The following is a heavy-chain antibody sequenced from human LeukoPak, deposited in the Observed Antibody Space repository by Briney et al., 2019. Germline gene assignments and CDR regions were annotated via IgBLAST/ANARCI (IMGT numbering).Heavy chain of an antibody. D-gene: IGHD4-23*01. CDR3: ARSNEHGRSVVSGKFDY. Sequence: GGSLRLSCVASGFTFSSFAMSWVRQAPGKGLEWVSAISGSGGGTYYADSVKGRFTISRDNSKNTLYLQMNRQRVEDTAVYFYARSNEHGRSVVSGKFDYWGQGTLVTVSS. CDR2: ISGSGGGT. J-gene: IGHJ4*02. V-gene: IGHV3-23*01. CDR1: GFTFSSFA.